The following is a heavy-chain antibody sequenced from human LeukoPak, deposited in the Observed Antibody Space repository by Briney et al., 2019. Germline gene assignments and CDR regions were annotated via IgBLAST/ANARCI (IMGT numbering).Heavy chain of an antibody. CDR2: MYNSETT. D-gene: IGHD6-19*01. CDR3: ARDSSGAGNSWFDP. J-gene: IGHJ5*02. CDR1: GVSISSHY. V-gene: IGHV4-59*11. Sequence: AETLSLTCTVSGVSISSHYWSWIRQPPGKGLDWIGYMYNSETTKYNPSLKSRVTISVDTSKKQFSLTLRSVTAADTAVYYCARDSSGAGNSWFDPWGQGTLVTVSS.